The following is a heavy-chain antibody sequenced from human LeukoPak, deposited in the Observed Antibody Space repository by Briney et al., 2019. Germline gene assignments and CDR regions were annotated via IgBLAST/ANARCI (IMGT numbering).Heavy chain of an antibody. CDR2: INHSGST. CDR1: GGSLSGYY. CDR3: ARDRGGFDY. J-gene: IGHJ4*02. Sequence: ASETLSLTCAVYGGSLSGYYWSWIRQPPGKGPEWIGEINHSGSTNYNPSLKSRVTISVDTSKNQFSLKLSSVTAADTAVYYCARDRGGFDYWGQGTLVTVSS. D-gene: IGHD3-10*01. V-gene: IGHV4-34*01.